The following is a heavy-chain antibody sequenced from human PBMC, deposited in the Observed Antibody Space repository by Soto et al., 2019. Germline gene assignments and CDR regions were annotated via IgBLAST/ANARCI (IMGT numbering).Heavy chain of an antibody. CDR2: IIPIFGTA. CDR3: ARDIGCSGGSCYGFYGAWFDH. D-gene: IGHD2-15*01. CDR1: GGTFSSYA. Sequence: SVKVSCKASGGTFSSYAISWVRQAPGQGLEWMGGIIPIFGTANYAQKFQGRVTITADESTSTAYMELSSLRSEDTAVYYCARDIGCSGGSCYGFYGAWFDHWGQGTLVTVSS. V-gene: IGHV1-69*13. J-gene: IGHJ5*02.